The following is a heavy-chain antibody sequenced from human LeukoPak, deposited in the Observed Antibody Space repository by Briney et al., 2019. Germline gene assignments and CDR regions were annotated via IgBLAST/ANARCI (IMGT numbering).Heavy chain of an antibody. Sequence: ASVKLSCKASGYTFTSYYMHWVRQPPGQGLEWMGIINPSGGSTSYAQKFQGRVTMTRDTSTSTVYMELSSLRSEDTAVYYCARAEITIGGFGYWGQGTLVTVSS. J-gene: IGHJ4*02. CDR1: GYTFTSYY. V-gene: IGHV1-46*01. D-gene: IGHD3-16*01. CDR3: ARAEITIGGFGY. CDR2: INPSGGST.